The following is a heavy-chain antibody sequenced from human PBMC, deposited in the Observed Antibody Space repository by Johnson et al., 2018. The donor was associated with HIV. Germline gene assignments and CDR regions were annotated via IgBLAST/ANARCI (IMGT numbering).Heavy chain of an antibody. Sequence: VQLVESGGGLVQPGGSLRLSCVVSGFTFRSYWMTWVRQAPGKGLEWVANIKQDGSEKYYVDSVKGRFTISRDNAKNSLYLQMNSLRAEDTAVYYCARIPGSGWEHDAFDIWGQGTMVTVSS. CDR1: GFTFRSYW. D-gene: IGHD6-19*01. CDR3: ARIPGSGWEHDAFDI. J-gene: IGHJ3*02. V-gene: IGHV3-7*01. CDR2: IKQDGSEK.